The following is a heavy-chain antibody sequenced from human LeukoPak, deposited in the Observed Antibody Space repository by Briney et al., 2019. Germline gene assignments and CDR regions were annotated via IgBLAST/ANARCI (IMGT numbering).Heavy chain of an antibody. Sequence: GGSLRPSCAASGFTFSSYAMSWVRQAPGKGLEWVSAISGSGGSTYYADSVKGRFTISRDNSKNTLYLQMNSLRAEDTAVYYCAKDFSITIFGVVIMGFDYWGQGTLVTVSS. CDR3: AKDFSITIFGVVIMGFDY. J-gene: IGHJ4*02. V-gene: IGHV3-23*01. CDR1: GFTFSSYA. CDR2: ISGSGGST. D-gene: IGHD3-3*01.